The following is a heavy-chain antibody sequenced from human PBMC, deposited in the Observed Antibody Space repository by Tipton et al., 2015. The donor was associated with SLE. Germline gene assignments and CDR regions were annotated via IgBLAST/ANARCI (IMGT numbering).Heavy chain of an antibody. CDR3: ARGHGDYWYFDL. V-gene: IGHV4-31*03. J-gene: IGHJ2*01. CDR2: IYYSGST. D-gene: IGHD4-17*01. Sequence: LRLSCTVSGGSISSGSYYWSWIRQHPGKGLEWIGYIYYSGSTYYNPSLKSRVTISVDTSKNQFSLKLSSVTAADTAVYYCARGHGDYWYFDLWGRGTLVTVSS. CDR1: GGSISSGSYY.